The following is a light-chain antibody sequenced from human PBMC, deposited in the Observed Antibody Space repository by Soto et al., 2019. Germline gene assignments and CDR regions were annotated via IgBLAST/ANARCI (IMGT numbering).Light chain of an antibody. V-gene: IGLV2-14*03. Sequence: QSVLTQPASVSGSPGQSITISCTETSSDIGSYNYVSWYQQHPGQAPKLMIYDVTNRPSGVSNRFSGSKSGNTASLTISGLQAEDEADYYCSSPRSSSFYVFGTGTKLTVL. J-gene: IGLJ1*01. CDR1: SSDIGSYNY. CDR3: SSPRSSSFYV. CDR2: DVT.